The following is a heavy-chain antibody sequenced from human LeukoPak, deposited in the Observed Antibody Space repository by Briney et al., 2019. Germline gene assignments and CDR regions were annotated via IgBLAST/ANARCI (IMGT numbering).Heavy chain of an antibody. V-gene: IGHV3-7*04. CDR1: GFTFTSHS. CDR3: ARDQWRLFDY. CDR2: IKEDGSDT. J-gene: IGHJ4*02. D-gene: IGHD2-21*02. Sequence: GGSLRLSCEASGFTFTSHSMSLVRQAPGKGLEWVANIKEDGSDTYFVDSVRGRFTISRDNAKNLLFLHMNSLRGEDTAVYYCARDQWRLFDYWGQGTLVTVSS.